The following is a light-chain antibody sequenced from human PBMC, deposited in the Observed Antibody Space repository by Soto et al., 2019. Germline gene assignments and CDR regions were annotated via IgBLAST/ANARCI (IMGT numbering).Light chain of an antibody. V-gene: IGKV3-15*01. Sequence: EIVMTQSPATLSVSPGERATLSCRASQSVSSNLAWYQQKPGRAPRLLIYGASTRVTGVPARFSGSGSGTEFTLTISSRQSEDFSVYYCQQYNNWPPCAFGQGTKVEIK. CDR2: GAS. J-gene: IGKJ1*01. CDR3: QQYNNWPPCA. CDR1: QSVSSN.